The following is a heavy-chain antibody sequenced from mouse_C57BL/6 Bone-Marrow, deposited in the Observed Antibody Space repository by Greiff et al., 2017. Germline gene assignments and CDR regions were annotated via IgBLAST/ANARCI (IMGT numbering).Heavy chain of an antibody. J-gene: IGHJ1*03. D-gene: IGHD1-1*01. CDR2: IYPRSGNT. V-gene: IGHV1-81*01. CDR3: VNYYGSSYWYFDV. Sequence: VQLQQSGAELARPGASVKLSCKASGYTFTSYGISWVKQRTGQGLEWIGEIYPRSGNTYYNEKFKGKATLTADKSSSTAYMELRSLTSEDSAVYFCVNYYGSSYWYFDVWGTGTTVTVSS. CDR1: GYTFTSYG.